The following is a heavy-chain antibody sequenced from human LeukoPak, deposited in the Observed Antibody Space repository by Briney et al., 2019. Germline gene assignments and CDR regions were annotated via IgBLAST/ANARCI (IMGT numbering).Heavy chain of an antibody. J-gene: IGHJ6*04. CDR2: IYCSGTT. CDR1: GGSITNSAYY. D-gene: IGHD3-9*01. CDR3: ARLPLDFSVDV. V-gene: IGHV4-39*01. Sequence: SETLSLTCSVSGGSITNSAYYWGWIRQPPGKGLEWIGSIYCSGTTSYNASLKSRVTISVDTSKDQFSLKLTSVTAADTAVYYCARLPLDFSVDVWGKGTTVTVSS.